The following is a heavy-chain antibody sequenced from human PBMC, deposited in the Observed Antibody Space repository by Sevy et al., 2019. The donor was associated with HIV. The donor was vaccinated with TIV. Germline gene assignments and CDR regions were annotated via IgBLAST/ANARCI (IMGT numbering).Heavy chain of an antibody. CDR1: GFTFSNYW. J-gene: IGHJ4*02. V-gene: IGHV3-7*01. CDR2: INQDGSEK. D-gene: IGHD1-7*01. CDR3: ARELITGSIPDYFDS. Sequence: GGSLRLSCAASGFTFSNYWMSWVRQAPGKGLECVANINQDGSEKYYLDSVKGRFIVSRDNAKNSLYLQLNSLRAEDSAVYYCARELITGSIPDYFDSWGQGTLVTVSS.